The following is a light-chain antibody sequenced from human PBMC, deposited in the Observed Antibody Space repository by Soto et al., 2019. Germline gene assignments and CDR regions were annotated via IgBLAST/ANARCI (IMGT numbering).Light chain of an antibody. CDR2: GNS. V-gene: IGLV1-40*01. Sequence: QAVVTQPPSVSGAPGQRVTISCTGSSSNIGAGYDVHWYQQLPGTAPKVLIYGNSNRPSGVPDRFSGSKSGTSASLAITGLQAEDEADYYCQSYDSSLSPWVFGGGTKLTVL. J-gene: IGLJ3*02. CDR3: QSYDSSLSPWV. CDR1: SSNIGAGYD.